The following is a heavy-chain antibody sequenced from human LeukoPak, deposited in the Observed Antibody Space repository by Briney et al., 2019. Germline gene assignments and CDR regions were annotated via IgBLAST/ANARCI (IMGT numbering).Heavy chain of an antibody. CDR1: GGSISSSSYY. D-gene: IGHD3-9*01. J-gene: IGHJ4*02. CDR3: ARHYMANSRMSYFDWLSHFDY. V-gene: IGHV4-39*01. Sequence: SETLSLTCTVSGGSISSSSYYWGWIRHPPGKGLEWIGSIYYSGSTYYNPSLKSRVTISVATSKNQFSLKLSSVTAADTAVYYCARHYMANSRMSYFDWLSHFDYWGQGTLVTVSS. CDR2: IYYSGST.